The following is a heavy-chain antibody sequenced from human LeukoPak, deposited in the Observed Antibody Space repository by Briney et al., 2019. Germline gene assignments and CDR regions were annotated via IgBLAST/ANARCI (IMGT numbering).Heavy chain of an antibody. CDR3: ARDSSQLAYDFDY. D-gene: IGHD1-1*01. V-gene: IGHV4-39*07. J-gene: IGHJ4*02. Sequence: SETLSLTCTVSGGSISGSSYYWGWIRQPPGKGLEWIGSIYYSGSTYYNPSLKSRVTISVDTSKNQFSLKLSSVTAADTAVYYCARDSSQLAYDFDYWGQGTLVTVSS. CDR1: GGSISGSSYY. CDR2: IYYSGST.